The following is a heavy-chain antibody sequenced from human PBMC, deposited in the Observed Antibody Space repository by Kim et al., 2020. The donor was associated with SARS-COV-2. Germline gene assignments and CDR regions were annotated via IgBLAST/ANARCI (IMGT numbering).Heavy chain of an antibody. CDR2: FDPEDGET. CDR3: ATLDSSGYYKEYYFDY. CDR1: GYTLTELS. J-gene: IGHJ4*02. V-gene: IGHV1-24*01. Sequence: ASVKVSCKVSGYTLTELSMHWVRQAPGKGLEWMGGFDPEDGETIYALKFQGRVTMTEDTSTDTAYMELSSLISEDTAVYYCATLDSSGYYKEYYFDYWGQGTLVTVSS. D-gene: IGHD3-22*01.